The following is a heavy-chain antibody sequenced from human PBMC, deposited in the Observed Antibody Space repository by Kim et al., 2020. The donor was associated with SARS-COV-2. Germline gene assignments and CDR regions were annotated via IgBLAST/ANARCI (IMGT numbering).Heavy chain of an antibody. V-gene: IGHV4-34*01. Sequence: HDNPSLKSRGTISVDTSKNQFSLKLSSVTAADTAVYYCARGGKQKLNDYWGQGTLVTVSS. CDR3: ARGGKQKLNDY. J-gene: IGHJ4*02.